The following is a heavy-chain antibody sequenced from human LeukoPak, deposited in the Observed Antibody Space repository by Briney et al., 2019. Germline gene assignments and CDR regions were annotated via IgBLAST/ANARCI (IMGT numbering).Heavy chain of an antibody. CDR3: ARDNSYGWRGGPYYFDY. D-gene: IGHD5-18*01. CDR2: INHSGST. CDR1: GGSFSGYY. J-gene: IGHJ4*02. V-gene: IGHV4-34*01. Sequence: PSETLSLTCAVYGGSFSGYYWSWIRQPPGKGLEWIGEINHSGSTNYNPSLKSRVTISVDTSKNQFSLKLSSVTAADTAVYYCARDNSYGWRGGPYYFDYWGQGTLVTVSS.